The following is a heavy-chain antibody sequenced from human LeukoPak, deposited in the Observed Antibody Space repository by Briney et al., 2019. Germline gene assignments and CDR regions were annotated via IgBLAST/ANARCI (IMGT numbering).Heavy chain of an antibody. J-gene: IGHJ5*02. V-gene: IGHV4-59*01. D-gene: IGHD3-9*01. CDR3: ARGTHYDILTGLIPTGGWFDP. CDR1: GGSISSFY. CDR2: IYYRGST. Sequence: PSETLSLTCTVSGGSISSFYWGWIRQPPGKVLEWIGYIYYRGSTNYNPSLKSRVTISVDTSKNQFSLKLSSVTAADTAVYYCARGTHYDILTGLIPTGGWFDPWGQGTLVTVSS.